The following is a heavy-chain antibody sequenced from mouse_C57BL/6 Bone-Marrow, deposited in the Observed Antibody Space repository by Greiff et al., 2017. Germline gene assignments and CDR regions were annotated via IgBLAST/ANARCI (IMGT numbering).Heavy chain of an antibody. J-gene: IGHJ4*01. CDR2: IYPRSGNT. CDR3: ARPLWLRRLDY. V-gene: IGHV1-81*01. Sequence: QVQLQQSGAELARPGASVKLSCKASGYTFTSYGISWVKQRTGPGLEWIGEIYPRSGNTYYNEKFKGKATLTADKSSSTAYMELRSLTSEDSAVYFCARPLWLRRLDYWGQGTSVTVSS. CDR1: GYTFTSYG. D-gene: IGHD2-2*01.